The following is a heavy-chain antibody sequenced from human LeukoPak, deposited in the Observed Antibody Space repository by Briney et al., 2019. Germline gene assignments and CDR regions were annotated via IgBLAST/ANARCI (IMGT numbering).Heavy chain of an antibody. CDR3: ARDILYDSSGYPLDY. Sequence: ASVKVSCKASGGTFSNYAINWVRQAPGQGLEWMGGIIPIFGTANYAQKFQGRVTITADESTSTAYMELSSLRSEDTAVYYCARDILYDSSGYPLDYWGQGTLVTVSS. D-gene: IGHD3-22*01. CDR2: IIPIFGTA. V-gene: IGHV1-69*13. CDR1: GGTFSNYA. J-gene: IGHJ4*02.